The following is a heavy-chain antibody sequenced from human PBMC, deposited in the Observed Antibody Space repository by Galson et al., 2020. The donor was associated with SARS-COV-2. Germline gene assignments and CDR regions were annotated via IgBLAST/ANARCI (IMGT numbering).Heavy chain of an antibody. CDR1: GFTFSSYW. CDR2: INSDGSST. V-gene: IGHV3-74*01. CDR3: ARGSIGCSSTSCYVGYYYGMDV. D-gene: IGHD2-2*01. J-gene: IGHJ6*02. Sequence: ALHGESLKISCAASGFTFSSYWMHWVRQAPGKGLVWVSRINSDGSSTSYADSVKGRFTISRDNAKNTLYLQMNSLRAEDTAVYYCARGSIGCSSTSCYVGYYYGMDVWGQGTTVTVSS.